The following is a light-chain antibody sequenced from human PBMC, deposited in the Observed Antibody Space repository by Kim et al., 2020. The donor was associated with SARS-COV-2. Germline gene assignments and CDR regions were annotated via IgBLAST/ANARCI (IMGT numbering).Light chain of an antibody. Sequence: AAVGDRVTITCRASQSISGYLNWYQQKPGKAPKLLIYAGSSLQSGVPSRFSGSGSETDFTLTISSLQPEDFATYYCQQSYSIPVTFGQGTRLEIK. CDR2: AGS. V-gene: IGKV1-39*01. CDR3: QQSYSIPVT. CDR1: QSISGY. J-gene: IGKJ5*01.